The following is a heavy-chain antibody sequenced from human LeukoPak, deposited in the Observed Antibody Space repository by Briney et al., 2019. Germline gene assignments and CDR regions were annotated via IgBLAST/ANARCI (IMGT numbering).Heavy chain of an antibody. J-gene: IGHJ4*02. CDR1: GGSISSAGYS. V-gene: IGHV4-31*03. CDR3: ARRGYSNGWYYFDY. Sequence: SQTLSLTCTVSGGSISSAGYSWSWIRQHPGKGLELIGYIYYSGSTFYTPSLEGRVTISLDRSKDQFSLRLSSVTAADTAVYYCARRGYSNGWYYFDYWGQGTLVTVSS. D-gene: IGHD6-19*01. CDR2: IYYSGST.